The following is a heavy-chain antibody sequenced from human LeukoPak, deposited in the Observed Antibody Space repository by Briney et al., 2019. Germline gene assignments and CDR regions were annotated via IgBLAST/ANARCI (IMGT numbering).Heavy chain of an antibody. V-gene: IGHV4-4*07. Sequence: SETLSLTCTVSGGSISSYYWSWIRQPAGKGLEWIGRIYTSGSTNYNPSLKSRVTMSVDTSKNQFSLKLSSVTAADTAVYYCARDRQWLGLYYFDYWGQGTLVTVSS. CDR1: GGSISSYY. CDR3: ARDRQWLGLYYFDY. D-gene: IGHD6-19*01. CDR2: IYTSGST. J-gene: IGHJ4*02.